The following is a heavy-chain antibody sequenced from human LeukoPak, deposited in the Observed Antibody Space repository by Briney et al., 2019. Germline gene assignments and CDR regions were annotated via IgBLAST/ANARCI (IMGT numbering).Heavy chain of an antibody. CDR3: TKSGLNRFDY. CDR2: IRGSGGST. V-gene: IGHV3-23*01. D-gene: IGHD2-15*01. Sequence: GRSLRLSCAASGFTFSSYAMSWVRQAPGKGLERVSTIRGSGGSTTHADSVKGRFAISRDDSKNTLYPQMNSLRAEDTAVYYCTKSGLNRFDYWGQGTLVTVSS. CDR1: GFTFSSYA. J-gene: IGHJ4*02.